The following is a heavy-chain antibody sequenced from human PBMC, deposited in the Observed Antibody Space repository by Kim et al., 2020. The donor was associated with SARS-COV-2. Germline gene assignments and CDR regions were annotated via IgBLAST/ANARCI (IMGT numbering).Heavy chain of an antibody. Sequence: SETLSLTCTVSGGSISSGGYYWSWIRQQPGKGLEWIGYIYYSGSTYYNPSLKSRVTMSVDTSKNQFSLKLSSVTAADTVVYYCARNRRYYYDSGSYSYYGMDVWGQGTTVTVSS. D-gene: IGHD3-10*01. V-gene: IGHV4-31*03. J-gene: IGHJ6*02. CDR2: IYYSGST. CDR3: ARNRRYYYDSGSYSYYGMDV. CDR1: GGSISSGGYY.